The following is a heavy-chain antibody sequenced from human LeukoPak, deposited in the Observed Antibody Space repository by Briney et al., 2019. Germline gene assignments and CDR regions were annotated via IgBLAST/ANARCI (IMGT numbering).Heavy chain of an antibody. Sequence: SVKVSCKASGGTFSTYTIHWVRQAPGQGLEWMGGIIPIFDSANYAQKFQGRVTISADESTSTAYMDLSSLSSEDTAVYYCARGDVGGFGEYFVYWGQGTLVTVSS. CDR1: GGTFSTYT. CDR3: ARGDVGGFGEYFVY. J-gene: IGHJ4*02. CDR2: IIPIFDSA. D-gene: IGHD3-10*01. V-gene: IGHV1-69*01.